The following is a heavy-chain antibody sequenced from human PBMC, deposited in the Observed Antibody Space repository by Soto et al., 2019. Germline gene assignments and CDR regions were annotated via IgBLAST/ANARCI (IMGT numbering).Heavy chain of an antibody. CDR1: RYTFTGYY. D-gene: IGHD2-2*01. CDR3: GGDRDDIGVVPAAQGCYCRDG. J-gene: IGHJ6*02. V-gene: IGHV1-2*02. Sequence: GASVRVSCKASRYTFTGYYRHWVRQAPGQGLEWMGWINPNSGGTNYAQKFQGRDTMTRDTSISTAYMALSRLRSDDTAAYYCGGDRDDIGVVPAAQGCYCRDGWGQGSTGSVAS. CDR2: INPNSGGT.